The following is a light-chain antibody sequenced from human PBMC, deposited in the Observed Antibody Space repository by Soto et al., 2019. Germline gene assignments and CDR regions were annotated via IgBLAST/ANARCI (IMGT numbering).Light chain of an antibody. CDR2: DAS. CDR1: QSVSSY. J-gene: IGKJ4*01. CDR3: QHRSNWPLS. Sequence: EIVLTQSPATLSLSPGERATLSCRASQSVSSYLAWYQQRPDQAPRLLIHDASKRATGIPARFSGSGSGTDFTLTISSLEPADFAVYYCQHRSNWPLSFGGGTKVEIK. V-gene: IGKV3-11*01.